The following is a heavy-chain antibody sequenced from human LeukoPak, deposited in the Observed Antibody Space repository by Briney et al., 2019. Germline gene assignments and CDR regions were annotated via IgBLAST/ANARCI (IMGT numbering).Heavy chain of an antibody. J-gene: IGHJ4*02. V-gene: IGHV4-59*08. CDR1: GGSISYYY. CDR2: IYYSGST. Sequence: PSETLSLTCTVSGGSISYYYWSWIRQSPGKGLEWIGYIYYSGSTNFNPSLKGRVTISVDTSKNQFSLKLSSVTAADSAVYYCARLTRLSTSPDRYYLDYWGQGTLVTVSS. CDR3: ARLTRLSTSPDRYYLDY. D-gene: IGHD6-6*01.